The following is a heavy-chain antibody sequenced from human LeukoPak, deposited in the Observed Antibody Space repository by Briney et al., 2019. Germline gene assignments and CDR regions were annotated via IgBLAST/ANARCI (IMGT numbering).Heavy chain of an antibody. CDR3: ARDRPRDGYNFGEFDY. J-gene: IGHJ4*02. Sequence: GASVKVSCKASGYTFTSYYMHWVRQAPGQGLEWMGIINPSGGSTSYAQKFQGRVTMTRDMSTSTVYMELSSPRSEDTAVYYCARDRPRDGYNFGEFDYWGQGTLVTVSS. D-gene: IGHD5-24*01. CDR1: GYTFTSYY. V-gene: IGHV1-46*01. CDR2: INPSGGST.